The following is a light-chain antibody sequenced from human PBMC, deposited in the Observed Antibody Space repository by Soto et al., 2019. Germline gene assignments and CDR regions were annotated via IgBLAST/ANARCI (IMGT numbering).Light chain of an antibody. Sequence: QAVVTQEPSFSVSPGGTVTLTCGLSSGSVSTSYYPSWYQQTPGQAPRTLIYSTNTRSSGVPDRFSCSILGNKAALTITGAQADDESDYYCVLYMGSGTVVFGGGTKVTVL. CDR1: SGSVSTSYY. V-gene: IGLV8-61*01. CDR3: VLYMGSGTVV. J-gene: IGLJ2*01. CDR2: STN.